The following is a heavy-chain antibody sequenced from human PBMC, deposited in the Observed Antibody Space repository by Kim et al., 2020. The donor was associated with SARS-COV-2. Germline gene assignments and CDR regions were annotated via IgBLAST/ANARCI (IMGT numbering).Heavy chain of an antibody. CDR1: GGSISSGDYY. V-gene: IGHV4-30-4*01. J-gene: IGHJ4*02. D-gene: IGHD2-21*02. Sequence: SETLSLTCTVSGGSISSGDYYWSWIRQPPGKGLEWIGYIYYTGSSHYNPSLNSRVTISIDTSKNQFSLKVSSVTAADTAVYYCARGPPIGGGDCYSHWGQGTLAT. CDR2: IYYTGSS. CDR3: ARGPPIGGGDCYSH.